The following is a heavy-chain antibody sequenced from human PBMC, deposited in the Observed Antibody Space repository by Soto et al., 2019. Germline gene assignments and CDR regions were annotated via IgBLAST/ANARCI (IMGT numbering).Heavy chain of an antibody. V-gene: IGHV3-30-3*01. CDR1: GFTFSSYA. J-gene: IGHJ4*02. CDR3: ARDPGRVHQLLLYVKQGSFDY. CDR2: ISYDGSNK. D-gene: IGHD2-2*01. Sequence: GGSLRLSCAASGFTFSSYAMHWVRQAPGKGLEWVAVISYDGSNKNYADSVKGRFTISRDNSKNTLYLQMNSLRAEDTAVYYCARDPGRVHQLLLYVKQGSFDYWGQGTLVTVSS.